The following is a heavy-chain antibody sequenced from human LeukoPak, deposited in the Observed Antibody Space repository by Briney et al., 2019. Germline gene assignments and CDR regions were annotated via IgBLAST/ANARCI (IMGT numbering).Heavy chain of an antibody. J-gene: IGHJ6*03. CDR2: INHSGST. D-gene: IGHD1/OR15-1a*01. Sequence: SGTLSLTCAVYGGSFSGYYWSWIRQPPGKGLEWIGEINHSGSTNYNPSLKSRVTISVDTSKNQFSLKLSSVTAADTAVYYCAGNKAPGWYYYYYMDVWGKGTTVTVSS. V-gene: IGHV4-34*01. CDR3: AGNKAPGWYYYYYMDV. CDR1: GGSFSGYY.